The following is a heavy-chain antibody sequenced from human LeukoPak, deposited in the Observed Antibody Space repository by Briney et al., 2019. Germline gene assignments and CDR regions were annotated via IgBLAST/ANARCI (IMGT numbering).Heavy chain of an antibody. V-gene: IGHV4-34*01. D-gene: IGHD4-17*01. J-gene: IGHJ4*02. CDR1: GGSFSGYY. Sequence: PSETLSLTCAVYGGSFSGYYWSWIRQPPGKGLEWIGEINHSGSTNYNPSLKSRVTISVDTSKNQFSLKLSSVTAADTAVYYCARTTTVTTYIDYWGQGTLVTVSS. CDR3: ARTTTVTTYIDY. CDR2: INHSGST.